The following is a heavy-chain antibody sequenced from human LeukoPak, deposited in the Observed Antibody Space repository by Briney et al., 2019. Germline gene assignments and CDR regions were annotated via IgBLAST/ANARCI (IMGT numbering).Heavy chain of an antibody. Sequence: GGSLRLSCAASGFTFSSYAMHWVRQAPGKGLDWVAVISYDGSNKYYADSVKGRFTIPRDNSKTTLYLQMNSLRAEDTAVYYCAKAYSSSWYSDFFDYWGQGTLVTVSS. D-gene: IGHD6-13*01. CDR2: ISYDGSNK. CDR1: GFTFSSYA. J-gene: IGHJ4*02. V-gene: IGHV3-30-3*01. CDR3: AKAYSSSWYSDFFDY.